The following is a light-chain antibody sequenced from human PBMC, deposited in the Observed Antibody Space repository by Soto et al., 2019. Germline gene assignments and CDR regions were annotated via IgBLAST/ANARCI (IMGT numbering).Light chain of an antibody. CDR1: QSVSKY. Sequence: EIVLTQSPGTLALSPVEGATLSCRASQSVSKYLAWYQQKPGQAPRLLIYGASSRATGIPDSFSGSGSGTDFTLTISRLEPEDFAVYYCQQYGGSPQTFGQGTKVDIK. CDR2: GAS. J-gene: IGKJ1*01. CDR3: QQYGGSPQT. V-gene: IGKV3-20*01.